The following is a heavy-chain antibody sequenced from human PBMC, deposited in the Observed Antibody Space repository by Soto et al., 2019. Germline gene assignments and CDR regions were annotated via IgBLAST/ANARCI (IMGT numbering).Heavy chain of an antibody. V-gene: IGHV1-3*01. D-gene: IGHD6-13*01. CDR2: IHAGNGNT. J-gene: IGHJ4*02. Sequence: GASVKVSCKASGYTFTGYYIHWLRQAPGQRLEWMGWIHAGNGNTKYSQKFQGRVTITRDTSASTAYMELSSLRSEDTAVYYCARVTYSSWYYNYWGQGTLVTVSS. CDR1: GYTFTGYY. CDR3: ARVTYSSWYYNY.